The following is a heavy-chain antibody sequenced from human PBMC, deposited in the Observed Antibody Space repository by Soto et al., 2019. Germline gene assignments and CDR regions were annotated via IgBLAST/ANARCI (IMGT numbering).Heavy chain of an antibody. V-gene: IGHV3-7*01. D-gene: IGHD2-2*01. J-gene: IGHJ4*02. CDR1: GFTFSNYW. CDR2: IKEDGSEK. CDR3: ATLPAIDRRYYFTY. Sequence: PGGSLRLSCAASGFTFSNYWMSWVRQAPGKGLEWVANIKEDGSEKYHVDSMKGRFTISRDNAKSCLYLQMSNLRVEDTAVYYCATLPAIDRRYYFTYWGQGTLVTVSS.